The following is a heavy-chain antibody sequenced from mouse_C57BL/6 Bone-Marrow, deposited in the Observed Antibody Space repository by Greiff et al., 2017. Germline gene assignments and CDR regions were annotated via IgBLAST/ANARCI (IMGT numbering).Heavy chain of an antibody. J-gene: IGHJ3*01. CDR2: FYPGSGSI. CDR3: ARHEGGYGSSYVAWFAY. CDR1: GYTFTEYT. D-gene: IGHD1-1*01. V-gene: IGHV1-62-2*01. Sequence: QVQLKESGAELVKPGASVKLSCKASGYTFTEYTIHWVKQRSGQGLEWIGWFYPGSGSIKYNEKFKDKATLTADKSSSTVYMELSRLTSEDSAVYFCARHEGGYGSSYVAWFAYWGQGTLVTVSA.